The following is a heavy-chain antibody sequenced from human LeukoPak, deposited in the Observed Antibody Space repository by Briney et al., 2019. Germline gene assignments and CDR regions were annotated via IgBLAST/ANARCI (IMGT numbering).Heavy chain of an antibody. CDR2: IYPGDSDT. V-gene: IGHV5-51*01. J-gene: IGHJ4*02. CDR1: GYSFTSYW. CDR3: ARQIGSSGYFDF. Sequence: GESLKISCKGSGYSFTSYWIAWLRQMPGKGLEWMGIIYPGDSDTRYSTSFKGQVTISADQPINTAYLQWSGLKASDTAMYYCARQIGSSGYFDFWGQGTLVTVSS. D-gene: IGHD6-19*01.